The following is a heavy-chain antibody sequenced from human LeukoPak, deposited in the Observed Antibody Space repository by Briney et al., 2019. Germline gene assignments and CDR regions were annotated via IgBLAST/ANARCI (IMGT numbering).Heavy chain of an antibody. D-gene: IGHD6-6*01. J-gene: IGHJ4*02. Sequence: ASVKVSCKASGYPFNGYYIHWVRQAPGQGLEWMGWINPTSGTTHFAQKFQGRITMTRDSSIATGYMELSRLRSDDTAVYYCARGAAEYSSSSGLDYWGQGTLVTVSS. CDR1: GYPFNGYY. CDR2: INPTSGTT. V-gene: IGHV1-2*02. CDR3: ARGAAEYSSSSGLDY.